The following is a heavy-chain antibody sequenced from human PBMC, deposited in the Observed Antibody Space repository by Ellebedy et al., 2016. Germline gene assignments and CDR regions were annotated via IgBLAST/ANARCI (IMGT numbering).Heavy chain of an antibody. D-gene: IGHD3-16*01. CDR3: ARHEDTSNWGKNWFDP. CDR1: GYSFISYW. V-gene: IGHV5-51*01. J-gene: IGHJ5*02. Sequence: GESLKISXKASGYSFISYWIAWVRQMPGKGLECMGIIYPVDSDTRYSPSFQGQVTISADKSINTAYLQWSSLRASDTAIYYCARHEDTSNWGKNWFDPWGQGTLVTVSS. CDR2: IYPVDSDT.